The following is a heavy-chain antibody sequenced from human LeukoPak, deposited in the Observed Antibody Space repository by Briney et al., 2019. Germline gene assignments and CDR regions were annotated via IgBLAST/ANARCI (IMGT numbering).Heavy chain of an antibody. CDR1: GYTFNSYG. CDR3: ARDSVACISNSCYLPDY. D-gene: IGHD2-2*01. V-gene: IGHV1-18*01. Sequence: ASVKVSCKASGYTFNSYGISWVRQAPGQGLEWMGWISVYSGDTNYAQKLQGRVTMTIDSSTSTVYMELRSLTSDDTAVYYCARDSVACISNSCYLPDYWGQGTLVTVSS. CDR2: ISVYSGDT. J-gene: IGHJ4*02.